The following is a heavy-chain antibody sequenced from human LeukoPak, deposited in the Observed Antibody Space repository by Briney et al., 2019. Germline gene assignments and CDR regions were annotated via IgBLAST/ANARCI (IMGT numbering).Heavy chain of an antibody. D-gene: IGHD1-26*01. J-gene: IGHJ4*02. CDR3: ARESGGGYLVFDS. Sequence: GGSLRLSCAASGFTFSNYNMNWVRQAPGKGLEWVSYISRRSSAIFYADSVKGRFTISRDNAQQSLYLQMNSPRDEDTAVYYCARESGGGYLVFDSWGQGTLVTVSS. V-gene: IGHV3-48*02. CDR2: ISRRSSAI. CDR1: GFTFSNYN.